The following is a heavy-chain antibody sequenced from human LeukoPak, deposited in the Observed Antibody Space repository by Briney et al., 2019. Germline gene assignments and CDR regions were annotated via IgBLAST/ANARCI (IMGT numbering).Heavy chain of an antibody. Sequence: GGSLRLSCAASGFTFGSYAMHWVRQAPGKGLEWVAVISYDGSNKYYADSVKGRFTISRDNSKNTLYLQMDSLSAEDTAVYYCARAGSQSHVDAAMGFCNYWGQGTLVTVSS. J-gene: IGHJ4*02. CDR1: GFTFGSYA. CDR3: ARAGSQSHVDAAMGFCNY. CDR2: ISYDGSNK. D-gene: IGHD5-18*01. V-gene: IGHV3-30-3*01.